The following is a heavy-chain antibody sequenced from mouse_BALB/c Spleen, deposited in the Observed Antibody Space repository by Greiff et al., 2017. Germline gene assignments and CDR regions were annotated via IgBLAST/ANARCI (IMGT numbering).Heavy chain of an antibody. CDR1: GFTFSSFG. V-gene: IGHV5-17*02. D-gene: IGHD2-1*01. J-gene: IGHJ4*01. Sequence: EVQGVESGGGLVQPGGSRKLSCAASGFTFSSFGMHWVRQAPEKGLEWVAYISSGSSTIYYADTVKGRFTISRDNPKNTLFLQMTSLRSEDTAMYYCARVGNYVGYYAMDYWGQGTSVTVSS. CDR2: ISSGSSTI. CDR3: ARVGNYVGYYAMDY.